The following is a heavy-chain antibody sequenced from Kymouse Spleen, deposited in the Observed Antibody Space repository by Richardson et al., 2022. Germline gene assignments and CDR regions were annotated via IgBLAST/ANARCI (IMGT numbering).Heavy chain of an antibody. D-gene: IGHD7-27*02. CDR1: GGSFSGYY. J-gene: IGHJ4*02. V-gene: IGHV4-34*01. CDR3: ARGLELGKGDY. Sequence: QVQLQQWGAGLLKPSETLSLTCAVYGGSFSGYYWSWIRQPPGKGLEWIGEINHSGSTNYNPSLKSRVTISVDTSKNQFSLKLSSVTAADTAVYYCARGLELGKGDYWGQGTLVTVSS. CDR2: INHSGST.